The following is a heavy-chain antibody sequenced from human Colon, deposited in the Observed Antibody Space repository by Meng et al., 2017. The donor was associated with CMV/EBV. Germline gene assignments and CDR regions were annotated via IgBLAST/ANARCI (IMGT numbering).Heavy chain of an antibody. CDR3: ARVAYCSKGVCYTFGIADH. CDR2: IDGSGETV. D-gene: IGHD2-8*01. Sequence: GESLKISCAVSEFPFSSYEMHWVRQAPGKGLEWISSIDGSGETVYYADSVKGRFTISRDNAKNSLYLQMNSLRAEDTAVYYCARVAYCSKGVCYTFGIADHWGQGTPVTVSS. J-gene: IGHJ5*02. V-gene: IGHV3-48*03. CDR1: EFPFSSYE.